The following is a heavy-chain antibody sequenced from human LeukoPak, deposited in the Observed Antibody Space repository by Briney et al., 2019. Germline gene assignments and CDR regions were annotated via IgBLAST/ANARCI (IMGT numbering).Heavy chain of an antibody. CDR2: IYSGGST. V-gene: IGHV3-53*01. CDR1: GFTFSSYS. D-gene: IGHD3-10*01. CDR3: ARVSSGITMVRGDLYYFDY. Sequence: GGSLRLSCAASGFTFSSYSMNWVRQAPGKGLEWVSVIYSGGSTYYADSVKGRFTISRDNSKNTLYLQMNSLRAEDTAVYYCARVSSGITMVRGDLYYFDYWGQGTLVTVSS. J-gene: IGHJ4*02.